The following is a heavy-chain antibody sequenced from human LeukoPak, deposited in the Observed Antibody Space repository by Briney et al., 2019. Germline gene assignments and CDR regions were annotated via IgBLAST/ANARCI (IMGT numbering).Heavy chain of an antibody. Sequence: ASVKVSCKASGYTFTSYYMHWVRQAPGQGLEWMGLINPTGGSTGYAQKFQGRVTITRNTSISTAYMELSSLRSEDTAVYYCARGGTYSSSWYVGGPYYYYYYMDVWGKGTTVTVSS. CDR3: ARGGTYSSSWYVGGPYYYYYYMDV. J-gene: IGHJ6*03. D-gene: IGHD6-13*01. CDR2: INPTGGST. V-gene: IGHV1-46*01. CDR1: GYTFTSYY.